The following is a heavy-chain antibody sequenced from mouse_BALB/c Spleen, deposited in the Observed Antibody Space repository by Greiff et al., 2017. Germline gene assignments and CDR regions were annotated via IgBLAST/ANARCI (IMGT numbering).Heavy chain of an antibody. Sequence: LVESGPELVKPGASVKMSCKASGYTFTSYVMHWVKQKPGQGLEWIGYINPYNDGTKYNEKFKGKATLTSDKSSSTAYMELSSLTSEDSAVYYCARLSTMITTSWFAYWGQGTLVTVSA. CDR2: INPYNDGT. J-gene: IGHJ3*01. CDR3: ARLSTMITTSWFAY. CDR1: GYTFTSYV. V-gene: IGHV1-14*01. D-gene: IGHD2-4*01.